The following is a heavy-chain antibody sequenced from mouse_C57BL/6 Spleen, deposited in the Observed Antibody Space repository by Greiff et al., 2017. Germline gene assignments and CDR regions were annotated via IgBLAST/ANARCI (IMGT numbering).Heavy chain of an antibody. D-gene: IGHD4-1*01. Sequence: EVQLVESGEGLVKPGGSLKLSCAASGFTFSSYAMSWVSQTPEKRLEWVAYISSGGDYIYYADTVKGRFTITRDKARNTLYLQMSSLKSEDTAMYYCTRECGTGTFSYWGQGTTLTVSS. V-gene: IGHV5-9-1*02. CDR1: GFTFSSYA. CDR3: TRECGTGTFSY. CDR2: ISSGGDYI. J-gene: IGHJ2*01.